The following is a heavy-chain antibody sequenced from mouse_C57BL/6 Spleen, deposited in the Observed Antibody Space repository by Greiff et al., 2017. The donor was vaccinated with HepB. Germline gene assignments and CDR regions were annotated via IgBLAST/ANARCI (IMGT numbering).Heavy chain of an antibody. Sequence: VQLKESGPELVKPGASVKISCKASGYSFTDYNMNWVKQRNGKSLEWIGVINPNYGTTSYNQKFKGKATLTVDQSSSTAYMQLNSLTSEDSAVYYCARSGYYGSSFDYWGQGTTLTVSS. CDR2: INPNYGTT. CDR3: ARSGYYGSSFDY. D-gene: IGHD1-1*01. CDR1: GYSFTDYN. V-gene: IGHV1-39*01. J-gene: IGHJ2*01.